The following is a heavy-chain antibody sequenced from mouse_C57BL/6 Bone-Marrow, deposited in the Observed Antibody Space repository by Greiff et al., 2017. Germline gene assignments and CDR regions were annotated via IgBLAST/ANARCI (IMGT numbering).Heavy chain of an antibody. Sequence: QVTLKESGPGILQPSQTLSLTCSFSGFSLSTFGMGVVWIRQPSGMGLEWLAHIWWDDDKYYNPALKSRLTIAKDTSKNQVFLKIANVDTADTATYYCARTNSTYAYYFDYWGQGTTLTVSS. CDR1: GFSLSTFGMG. V-gene: IGHV8-8*01. J-gene: IGHJ2*01. CDR3: ARTNSTYAYYFDY. D-gene: IGHD6-5*01. CDR2: IWWDDDK.